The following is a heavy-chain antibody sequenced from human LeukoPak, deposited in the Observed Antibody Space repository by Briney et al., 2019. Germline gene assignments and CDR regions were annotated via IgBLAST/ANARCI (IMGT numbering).Heavy chain of an antibody. D-gene: IGHD3-10*01. V-gene: IGHV3-23*01. Sequence: PGGSLRLSCAAFGFTLSSYAMGWVRQAPGKGLEWVSAISGSGGDTYYADSVKGRFTFSRDNSKNTLYLQMNSLRPEDTALYYCAKAVWFGEFDYYFFSLDVWGQGTTVTVSS. CDR1: GFTLSSYA. CDR3: AKAVWFGEFDYYFFSLDV. CDR2: ISGSGGDT. J-gene: IGHJ6*02.